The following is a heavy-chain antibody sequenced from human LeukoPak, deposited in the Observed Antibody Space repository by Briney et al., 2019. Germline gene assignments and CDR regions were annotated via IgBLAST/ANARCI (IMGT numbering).Heavy chain of an antibody. J-gene: IGHJ5*02. V-gene: IGHV1-69*13. CDR3: ARAKIAAAGTGMRFDP. D-gene: IGHD6-13*01. CDR2: IIPIFGTA. CDR1: GGTFSSYA. Sequence: AASVKVSCKASGGTFSSYAISWVRQAPGQGLEWMGGIIPIFGTANYAQKFQGRVTITADESTSTAYMELSSLRSEDTAVYYCARAKIAAAGTGMRFDPWGQGTLVTVSS.